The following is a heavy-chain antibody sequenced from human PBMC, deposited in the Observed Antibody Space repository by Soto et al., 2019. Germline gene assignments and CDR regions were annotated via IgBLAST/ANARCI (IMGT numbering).Heavy chain of an antibody. J-gene: IGHJ5*02. Sequence: ASVKVSCKASGYSFTTHGITWVRQAPGQGLEWMGLITTYSGHTSYSPSLQGRVSMTRDTATSTAYMELKSLRADDTAVYYCARVFSRRYYPPHWFDPWGQGTLVTSPQ. D-gene: IGHD3-10*01. CDR2: ITTYSGHT. CDR3: ARVFSRRYYPPHWFDP. CDR1: GYSFTTHG. V-gene: IGHV1-18*01.